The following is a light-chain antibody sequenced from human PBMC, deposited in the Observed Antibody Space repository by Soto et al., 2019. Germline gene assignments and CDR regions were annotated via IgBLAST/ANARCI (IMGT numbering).Light chain of an antibody. CDR3: QQRSNWPIT. CDR2: DAS. CDR1: QSVRRY. Sequence: EIFWTQPQPTRSWSPGKRATLSCGASQSVRRYLAWYQKKPGQAPRLLIYDASNRATGIPARLSGSGYGTDFTITISSIETEDFAVYYCQQRSNWPITFGQGTRLEIK. V-gene: IGKV3-11*01. J-gene: IGKJ5*01.